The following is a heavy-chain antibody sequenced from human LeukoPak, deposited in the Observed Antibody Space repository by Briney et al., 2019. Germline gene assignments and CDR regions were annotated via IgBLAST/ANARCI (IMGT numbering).Heavy chain of an antibody. CDR2: IYYSGST. V-gene: IGHV4-59*01. Sequence: SETLSLTCTVSGGSINSYYWSWIRQPPGKGLEWIGYIYYSGSTNYNPSLKSRVTISVDTSKNQFSLKLSSVTAADTAVYYCARGLLPSGAWFDPWGQGTLVTVSS. D-gene: IGHD2/OR15-2a*01. CDR3: ARGLLPSGAWFDP. CDR1: GGSINSYY. J-gene: IGHJ5*02.